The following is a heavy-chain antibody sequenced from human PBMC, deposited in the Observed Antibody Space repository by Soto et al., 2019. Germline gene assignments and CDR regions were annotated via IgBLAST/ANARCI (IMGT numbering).Heavy chain of an antibody. D-gene: IGHD3-3*01. V-gene: IGHV3-23*01. CDR1: GFTFGNYA. CDR2: LSGSSLNT. J-gene: IGHJ6*02. CDR3: TTQFFLSSRKPPEDV. Sequence: EVRLLESGGGLVQPGGSLRLSCEASGFTFGNYAMTWVRQGPGRGLEWVSALSGSSLNTYYADSVKGRFTISRDNSKNTMFLEMNSLRVDHTAAFYCTTQFFLSSRKPPEDVWGQGTPVAVSS.